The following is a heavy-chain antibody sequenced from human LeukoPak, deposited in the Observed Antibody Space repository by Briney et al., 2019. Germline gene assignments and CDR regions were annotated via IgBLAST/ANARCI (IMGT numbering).Heavy chain of an antibody. CDR2: INPSGGST. Sequence: ASVKVSCKASGYIFTSYYMHWVRQAPGQGLEWMGIINPSGGSTSYAQKFQGRVTMTRDTSTSTVYMELSSLRSEDTAVYYCATTTAQQLVTYYFDYWGQGTLVTVSS. J-gene: IGHJ4*02. CDR3: ATTTAQQLVTYYFDY. CDR1: GYIFTSYY. D-gene: IGHD6-13*01. V-gene: IGHV1-46*01.